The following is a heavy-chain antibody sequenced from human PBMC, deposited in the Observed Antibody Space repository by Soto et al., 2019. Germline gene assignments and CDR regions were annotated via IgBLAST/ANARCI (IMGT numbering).Heavy chain of an antibody. V-gene: IGHV1-69*01. D-gene: IGHD2-2*01. CDR3: ARDTAGYCSSTSCYPPWFDP. J-gene: IGHJ5*02. CDR2: IIPIFGTA. CDR1: GGTFSSYA. Sequence: QVQLVQSGAEVKKRGSSVKVSCKASGGTFSSYAISWVRQAPGQGLEWMGGIIPIFGTANYAQKFQGRVTITADESTSTAYMELSSLRSEDTAVYYCARDTAGYCSSTSCYPPWFDPWGQGTLVTVSS.